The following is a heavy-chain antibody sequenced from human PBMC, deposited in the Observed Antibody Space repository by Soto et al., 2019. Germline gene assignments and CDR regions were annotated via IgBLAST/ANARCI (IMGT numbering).Heavy chain of an antibody. J-gene: IGHJ4*02. D-gene: IGHD3-10*01. CDR1: GGSFSGYY. V-gene: IGHV4-34*01. Sequence: SETLSLTCAVYGGSFSGYYWSWIRQPPGKGLEWIGEINHSGSTNYNPSLKSRVTISVDTSKNQFSLKLSSVTAADTAVYYCARVKDPKYYYGSGSPLTNPRQRGLYYFDYWGQGTLVTVSS. CDR3: ARVKDPKYYYGSGSPLTNPRQRGLYYFDY. CDR2: INHSGST.